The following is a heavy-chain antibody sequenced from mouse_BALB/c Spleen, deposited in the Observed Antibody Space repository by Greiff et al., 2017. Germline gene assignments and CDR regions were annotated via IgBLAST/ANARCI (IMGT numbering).Heavy chain of an antibody. CDR1: GYAFSSSW. D-gene: IGHD3-2*02. Sequence: QVQLQQSGPELVKPGASVKISCKASGYAFSSSWMNWVKQRPGQGLEWIGRIYPGDGDTNYNGKFKGKATLTADKSSSTAYMQLSSLTSVDSAVYFCARSGDYIDYWGQGTTLTVSS. CDR3: ARSGDYIDY. J-gene: IGHJ2*01. V-gene: IGHV1-82*01. CDR2: IYPGDGDT.